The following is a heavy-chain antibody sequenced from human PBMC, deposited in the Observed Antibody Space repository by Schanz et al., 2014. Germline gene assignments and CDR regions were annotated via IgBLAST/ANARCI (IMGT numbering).Heavy chain of an antibody. CDR2: ISDYNADT. J-gene: IGHJ1*01. D-gene: IGHD6-13*01. V-gene: IGHV1-18*01. CDR3: AGATYSSSWYGGSEYFQH. Sequence: QVQLVQSGAEVKKPGASVKVSCKTSGYTFISNDISWVRQAPGQGPEWMGWISDYNADTKYAQKVQGRVTMTTDTSTSTAYMELRSLRSDDTAVYYCAGATYSSSWYGGSEYFQHWGQGTLVTVSS. CDR1: GYTFISND.